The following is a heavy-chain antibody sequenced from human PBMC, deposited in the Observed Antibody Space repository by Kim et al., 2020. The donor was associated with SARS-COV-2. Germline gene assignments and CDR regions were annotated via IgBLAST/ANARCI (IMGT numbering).Heavy chain of an antibody. V-gene: IGHV3-30*04. CDR2: ISYDGSNK. CDR3: ATDRTYYGSGGYPNCYYGMDV. CDR1: GFTFSSYA. D-gene: IGHD3-10*01. J-gene: IGHJ6*02. Sequence: GGSLRLSCAASGFTFSSYAMHWVRQAPGKGLEWVAVISYDGSNKYYADSVKGRFTISRDNSKNTLYLQMNSLRAEDTAVYYCATDRTYYGSGGYPNCYYGMDVWGQGTTVTVSS.